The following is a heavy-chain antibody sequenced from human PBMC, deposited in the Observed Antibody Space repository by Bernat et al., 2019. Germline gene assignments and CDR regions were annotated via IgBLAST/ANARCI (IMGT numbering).Heavy chain of an antibody. CDR2: IYYSGST. CDR1: GGSISSSSYY. Sequence: QLQLQESGPGLVKPSETLSLTCTVSGGSISSSSYYWGWIRQPPGKGLEWIGSIYYSGSTYYNPSLKSRVTISVDTSKNQFSLKLSSVTAADTAVYYCVSPGAYSSGYYYYYYGMDVWGQGTLVTVSS. CDR3: VSPGAYSSGYYYYYYGMDV. D-gene: IGHD3-22*01. V-gene: IGHV4-39*01. J-gene: IGHJ6*02.